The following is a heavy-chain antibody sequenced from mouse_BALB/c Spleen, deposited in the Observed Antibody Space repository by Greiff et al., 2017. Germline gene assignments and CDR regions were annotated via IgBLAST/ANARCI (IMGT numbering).Heavy chain of an antibody. CDR1: GYTFTSYW. CDR3: ARVPYYYGSERVFDV. J-gene: IGHJ1*01. D-gene: IGHD1-1*01. Sequence: SGAELARPGASVKLSCKASGYTFTSYWMQWVKQRPGQGLEWIGAIYPGDGDTRYTQKFKGKATLTADKSSSTAYMQLSSLASEDSAVYYCARVPYYYGSERVFDVWGAGTTVTVSS. V-gene: IGHV1-87*01. CDR2: IYPGDGDT.